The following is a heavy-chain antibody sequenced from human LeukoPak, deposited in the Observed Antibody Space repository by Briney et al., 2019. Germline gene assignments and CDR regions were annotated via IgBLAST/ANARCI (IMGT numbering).Heavy chain of an antibody. J-gene: IGHJ6*04. CDR1: GFTFRSYA. V-gene: IGHV3-23*01. CDR2: ISGSGGST. Sequence: GGSLRLSCAASGFTFRSYAMSWVRQAPGKGLEWVSAISGSGGSTYYADSVKGRFTISRDNSKNTLYLQMNSLRAEDTAVYYCAKCISAYYYGSGSYTEYYGMDVWGKGTTVTVSS. D-gene: IGHD3-10*01. CDR3: AKCISAYYYGSGSYTEYYGMDV.